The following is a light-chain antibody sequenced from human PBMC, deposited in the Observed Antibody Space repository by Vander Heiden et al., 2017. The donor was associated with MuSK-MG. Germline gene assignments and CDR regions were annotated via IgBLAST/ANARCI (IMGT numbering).Light chain of an antibody. CDR2: AAS. J-gene: IGKJ4*01. Sequence: QLTQSPSSLSASVGDRVTITCRASQSISSYLNWYQQKPGKAPKLLIYAASSLQSGVPSRFSGSGSGTDFTLTISSLQPEDFATYYCQQSYSTPLTFGGGTKVEIK. CDR3: QQSYSTPLT. CDR1: QSISSY. V-gene: IGKV1-39*01.